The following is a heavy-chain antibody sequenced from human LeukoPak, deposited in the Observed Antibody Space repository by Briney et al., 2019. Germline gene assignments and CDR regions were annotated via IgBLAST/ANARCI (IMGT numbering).Heavy chain of an antibody. CDR1: GDSVNSGSYS. V-gene: IGHV4-61*01. CDR2: IYYSGST. CDR3: ARLWFGDYFDY. D-gene: IGHD3-10*01. J-gene: IGHJ4*02. Sequence: SETLSLTCTVSGDSVNSGSYSWNWIRQPPGKGLEWIGYIYYSGSTNYNPSLKSRVTISVDTSKNQFSLKLNSVTAADTAVYYCARLWFGDYFDYWGQGTLVTVSS.